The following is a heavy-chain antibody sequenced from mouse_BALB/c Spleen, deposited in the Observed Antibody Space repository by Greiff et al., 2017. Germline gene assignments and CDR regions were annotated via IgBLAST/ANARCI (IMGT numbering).Heavy chain of an antibody. CDR2: IYPGSGST. D-gene: IGHD2-1*01. CDR1: GYTFTSYW. Sequence: LQQPGSELVRPGASVKLSCKASGYTFTSYWMHWVKQRPGQGLEWIGNIYPGSGSTNYDEKFKSKATLTVDTSSSTAYMQLSSLTSEDSAVYYCTRGNTHYCDYWGQGTTLTVSS. V-gene: IGHV1S22*01. CDR3: TRGNTHYCDY. J-gene: IGHJ2*01.